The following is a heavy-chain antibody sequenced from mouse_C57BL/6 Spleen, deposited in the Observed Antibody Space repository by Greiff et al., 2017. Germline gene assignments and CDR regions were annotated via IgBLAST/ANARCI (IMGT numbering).Heavy chain of an antibody. V-gene: IGHV1-59*01. D-gene: IGHD2-5*01. CDR2: IDPSDSYT. CDR3: ARAYYSNYVYAMDY. J-gene: IGHJ4*01. CDR1: GYTFTSYW. Sequence: QVQLKQPGAELVRPGTSVKLSCKASGYTFTSYWMHWVKQRPGQGLEWIGVIDPSDSYTNYNQKFKGKATLTVDTSSSTAYMQLSSLTSEDSAVYYCARAYYSNYVYAMDYWGQGTSVTVSS.